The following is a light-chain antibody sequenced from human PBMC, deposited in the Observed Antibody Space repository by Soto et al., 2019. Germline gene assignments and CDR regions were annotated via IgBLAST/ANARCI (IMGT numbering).Light chain of an antibody. J-gene: IGLJ2*01. CDR2: GNS. CDR1: SSNIGAGYD. Sequence: QSVLTQLPSVSGAPGQRLTISCTGSSSNIGAGYDVHWYQQLPGTAPKLLIYGNSNRPSGVPDRFSGSKSGTSASLAITGLQAEDEADYYCQSYDSSLSGRVVFGGGTKLTVL. CDR3: QSYDSSLSGRVV. V-gene: IGLV1-40*01.